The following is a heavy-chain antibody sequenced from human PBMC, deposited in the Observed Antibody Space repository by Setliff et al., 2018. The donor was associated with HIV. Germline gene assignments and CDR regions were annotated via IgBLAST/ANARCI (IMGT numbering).Heavy chain of an antibody. Sequence: PSETLSLTCTVSGGSISTYYWSWIRQPPGKGLEWIGSIYFTGSSDNNPSLKSRVTLLVDPSNNHFSLRLSSVTAADTAVYYCARHSDFWSEDAFDIWAQGTVVTVSS. CDR1: GGSISTYY. J-gene: IGHJ3*02. CDR3: ARHSDFWSEDAFDI. V-gene: IGHV4-59*08. D-gene: IGHD3-3*01. CDR2: IYFTGSS.